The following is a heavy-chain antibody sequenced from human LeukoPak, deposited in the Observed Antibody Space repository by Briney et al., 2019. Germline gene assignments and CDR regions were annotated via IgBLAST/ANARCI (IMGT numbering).Heavy chain of an antibody. Sequence: PGGSLRLSCAASGFTFSDSYMSWIRQAPGKGLEWVSYISSSSTYTDYAGSVKGRFTISRDNAKNSLYLQMNSLRDEDTAVYYCARAVMVSLGFDCRGYSQDWGQGSLVTVSS. CDR1: GFTFSDSY. D-gene: IGHD3-22*01. V-gene: IGHV3-11*06. J-gene: IGHJ4*02. CDR3: ARAVMVSLGFDCRGYSQD. CDR2: ISSSSTYT.